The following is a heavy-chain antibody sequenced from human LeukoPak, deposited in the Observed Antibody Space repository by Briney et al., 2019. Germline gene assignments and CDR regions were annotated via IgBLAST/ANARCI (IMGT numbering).Heavy chain of an antibody. J-gene: IGHJ4*02. V-gene: IGHV4-39*01. CDR1: GGSISSSSYS. CDR3: ARHYYGSGSYDY. D-gene: IGHD3-10*01. Sequence: PSETLSLTCTVSGGSISSSSYSWGWIRQPPGKGLEWIGSIYYSGSTYYNPSLKSRVTISVDTSKNQFSLKLSSVTAADTAVYYCARHYYGSGSYDYWGQGTLVTVSS. CDR2: IYYSGST.